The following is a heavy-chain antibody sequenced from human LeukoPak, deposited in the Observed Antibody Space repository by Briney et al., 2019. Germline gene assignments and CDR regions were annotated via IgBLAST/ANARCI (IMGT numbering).Heavy chain of an antibody. Sequence: ASVKVSCKASGYTFTSYGISWVRRAPGQGLEWMGWISAYNGNTNYAQKLQGRVTMTTDTSTSTAYMELRSLRSDDTAVYYCARDNPRSTSPASSNAFDIWGQGTMVTVSS. CDR2: ISAYNGNT. CDR3: ARDNPRSTSPASSNAFDI. CDR1: GYTFTSYG. J-gene: IGHJ3*02. D-gene: IGHD2-2*01. V-gene: IGHV1-18*01.